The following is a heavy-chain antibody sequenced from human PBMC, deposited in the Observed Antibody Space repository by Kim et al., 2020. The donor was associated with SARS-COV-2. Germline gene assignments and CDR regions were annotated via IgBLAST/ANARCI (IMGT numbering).Heavy chain of an antibody. CDR3: AREAVAGSFDY. Sequence: RHSKRFQARVSISRDTSETTAYLELSGLRSEDTAVYYCAREAVAGSFDYWGQGTLVTVSS. D-gene: IGHD6-19*01. V-gene: IGHV1-3*01. J-gene: IGHJ4*02.